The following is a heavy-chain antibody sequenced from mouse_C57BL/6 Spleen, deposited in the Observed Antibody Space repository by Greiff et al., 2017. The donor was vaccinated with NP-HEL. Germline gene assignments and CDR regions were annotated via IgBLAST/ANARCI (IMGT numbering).Heavy chain of an antibody. V-gene: IGHV14-2*01. CDR1: GFNIKDYY. CDR2: IDPEDGET. D-gene: IGHD1-1*01. J-gene: IGHJ1*03. CDR3: ARRVNYYGSSYDWYFDV. Sequence: EVQLQQSGAELVKPGASVKLSCTASGFNIKDYYMHWVKQRTEQGLEWIGRIDPEDGETIYAPKFQGKATITADTSSNTAYLQLSSLTSEDTAVYYCARRVNYYGSSYDWYFDVWGTGTTVTVSS.